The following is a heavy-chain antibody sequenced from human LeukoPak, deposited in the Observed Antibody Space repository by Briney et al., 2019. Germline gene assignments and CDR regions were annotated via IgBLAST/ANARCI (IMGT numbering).Heavy chain of an antibody. CDR3: ARDKRDYGDFYYYYYMDV. D-gene: IGHD4-17*01. CDR1: GYTFTSYD. V-gene: IGHV1-8*01. Sequence: GASVKVSCKASGYTFTSYDINWVRQATGQGLEWMGWMNPNSGNTGYAQKFQGRVTMTRNTSISTAYMELSSLRSEDTAVYYCARDKRDYGDFYYYYYMDVWGKGTTVTISS. J-gene: IGHJ6*03. CDR2: MNPNSGNT.